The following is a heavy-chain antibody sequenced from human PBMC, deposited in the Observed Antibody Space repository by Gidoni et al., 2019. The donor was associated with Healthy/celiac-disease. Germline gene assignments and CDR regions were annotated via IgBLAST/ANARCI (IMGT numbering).Heavy chain of an antibody. CDR3: AKEGFGGYFDY. J-gene: IGHJ4*02. V-gene: IGHV3-30*18. D-gene: IGHD3-10*01. CDR1: GFTFSSYG. CDR2: ISYDGSNK. Sequence: QVQLLESGGGVVQPGRSLRLSCAASGFTFSSYGMHWVRQAPGKGLEWVAVISYDGSNKYYADSVKGRFTISRDNSKNTLYLQMNSLRAEDTAVYYCAKEGFGGYFDYWGQGTLVTVSS.